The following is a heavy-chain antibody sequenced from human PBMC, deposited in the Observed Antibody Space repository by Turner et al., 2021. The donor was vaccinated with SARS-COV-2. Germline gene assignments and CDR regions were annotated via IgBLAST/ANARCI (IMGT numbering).Heavy chain of an antibody. V-gene: IGHV3-30*18. CDR1: GFTFSHYA. J-gene: IGHJ4*02. Sequence: QVQLVESGGGVVQPRRSLRLPCAACGFTFSHYAIHWVRQAPGKGLEWVAVISYDGSEKFYADSVKGRFTISRDNSKNTLYLQMNSLRPEETAVYYCAKGPFFDYWGQGTLVTVSS. CDR3: AKGPFFDY. CDR2: ISYDGSEK.